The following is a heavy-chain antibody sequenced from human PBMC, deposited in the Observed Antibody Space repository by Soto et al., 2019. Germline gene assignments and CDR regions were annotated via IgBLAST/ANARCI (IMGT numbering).Heavy chain of an antibody. CDR3: ASTAHSSGWYSGGFDY. Sequence: PSETLSLTCTVSGGSISSYYWSWIRQPPGKGLEWIGYIYYSGITNYNPSLKSRVTISVDTSKNQFSLKVSSVTAADTAVYYCASTAHSSGWYSGGFDYWGQGTLVTVSS. CDR1: GGSISSYY. D-gene: IGHD6-19*01. CDR2: IYYSGIT. V-gene: IGHV4-59*01. J-gene: IGHJ4*02.